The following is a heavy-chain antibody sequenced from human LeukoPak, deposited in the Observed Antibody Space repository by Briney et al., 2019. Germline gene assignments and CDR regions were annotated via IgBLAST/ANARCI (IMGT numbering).Heavy chain of an antibody. CDR3: ARQGPILTPYYYGMDV. Sequence: GESLKISCKGSGYSFTSYWIGWVRQMPGKGLEWMGIIYPGDSDTRYSPSFQGQVTISADKSISTAYLQWSSLKASDTAMYYCARQGPILTPYYYGMDVGGQGTTVTVSS. J-gene: IGHJ6*02. CDR1: GYSFTSYW. V-gene: IGHV5-51*01. D-gene: IGHD1-14*01. CDR2: IYPGDSDT.